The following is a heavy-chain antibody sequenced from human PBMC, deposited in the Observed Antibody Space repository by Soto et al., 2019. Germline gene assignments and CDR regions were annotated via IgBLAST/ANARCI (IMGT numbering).Heavy chain of an antibody. J-gene: IGHJ5*02. Sequence: SETLSLTCAVYGGSFSGYYWSWIRQPPGKGLEWIGEINHSGSTNYNPSLKSRVTISVDTSKNQFSLKLSSVTAADTAVYYCARTIRITMVRGVIGLGWFDPWGQGTLVTVSS. D-gene: IGHD3-10*01. CDR3: ARTIRITMVRGVIGLGWFDP. V-gene: IGHV4-34*01. CDR2: INHSGST. CDR1: GGSFSGYY.